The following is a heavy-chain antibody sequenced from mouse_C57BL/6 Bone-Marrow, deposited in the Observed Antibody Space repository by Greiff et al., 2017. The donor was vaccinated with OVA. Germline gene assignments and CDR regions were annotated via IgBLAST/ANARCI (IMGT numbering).Heavy chain of an antibody. V-gene: IGHV2-2*01. Sequence: VQLQQSGPGLVQPSQSLSITCTVSGFSLTSYGVHWVRQSPGKGLEWLGVIWSGGSTDYNAAFISRLSISKDNTKSQVFFNMNSLQADDTAIYYCARDYYGSSGYFDVWGTGTTVTVAS. CDR2: IWSGGST. J-gene: IGHJ1*03. D-gene: IGHD1-1*01. CDR3: ARDYYGSSGYFDV. CDR1: GFSLTSYG.